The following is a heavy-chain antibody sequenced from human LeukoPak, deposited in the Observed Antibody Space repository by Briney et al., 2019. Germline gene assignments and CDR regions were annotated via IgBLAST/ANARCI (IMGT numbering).Heavy chain of an antibody. CDR3: ARGHYDSSGYYFDY. CDR2: INPNSGDT. V-gene: IGHV1-18*01. J-gene: IGHJ4*02. CDR1: GYTFTSYG. D-gene: IGHD3-22*01. Sequence: ASVKVSCKATGYTFTSYGITWVRQAPGQGLEWMGWINPNSGDTNYAQKFQGRVTMTRDMSTSTVYMELSSLRSEDTAVYYCARGHYDSSGYYFDYWGQGTLVTVSS.